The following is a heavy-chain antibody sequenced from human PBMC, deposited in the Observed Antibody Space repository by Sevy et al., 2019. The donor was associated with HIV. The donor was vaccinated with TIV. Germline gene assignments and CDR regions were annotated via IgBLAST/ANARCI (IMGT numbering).Heavy chain of an antibody. J-gene: IGHJ4*02. CDR2: ISYSGST. V-gene: IGHV4-59*01. Sequence: SETLSLTCTVSGGSISGYYWSWIRQPPGKGLEWIGYISYSGSTNYNPSLKSRVTISVHTSKNEFSLKLSSVTAADTAVYYCARSRVITGTFDYWGQGTLVTVSS. CDR3: ARSRVITGTFDY. CDR1: GGSISGYY. D-gene: IGHD1-20*01.